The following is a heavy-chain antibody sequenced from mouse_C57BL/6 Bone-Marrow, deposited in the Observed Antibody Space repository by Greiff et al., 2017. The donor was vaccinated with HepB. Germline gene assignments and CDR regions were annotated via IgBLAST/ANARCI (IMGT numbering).Heavy chain of an antibody. D-gene: IGHD2-3*01. CDR1: GYTFTSYW. CDR2: IYPGSGST. CDR3: AREREIYDGPSFDY. J-gene: IGHJ2*01. V-gene: IGHV1-55*01. Sequence: QVQLQQPGAELVKPGASVKMSCKASGYTFTSYWITWVKQRPGQGLEWIGDIYPGSGSTNYNEKFKSKATLTVDTSSSTAYMQLSSLTSEDSAVYYCAREREIYDGPSFDYWGQGTTLTVSS.